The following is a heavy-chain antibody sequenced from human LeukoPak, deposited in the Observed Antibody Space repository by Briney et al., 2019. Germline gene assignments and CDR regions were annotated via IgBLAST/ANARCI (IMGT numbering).Heavy chain of an antibody. CDR3: AKVSGGGLYYDGMDV. CDR2: IVVGSGNT. J-gene: IGHJ6*02. Sequence: ASVKVSCKASGFTFTSSAVQWVRQARGQRLEWIGWIVVGSGNTNYAQKFQERVTITRDMSTSTAYMELSSLRAEDTAVYYCAKVSGGGLYYDGMDVWGQGTTVTVSS. CDR1: GFTFTSSA. V-gene: IGHV1-58*01. D-gene: IGHD1-14*01.